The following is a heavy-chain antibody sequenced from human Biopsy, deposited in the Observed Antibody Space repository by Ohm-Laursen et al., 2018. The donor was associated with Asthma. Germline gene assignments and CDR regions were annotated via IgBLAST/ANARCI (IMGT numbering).Heavy chain of an antibody. CDR3: ARDFVDSAMDYFDY. Sequence: TLSLTCGVFGPSLGNFYWSWIRQPPGKGLEWIGYISYSGSTNYNPSLKSRVTISVDTSKNQFSLKLSSVTAADTAVYYCARDFVDSAMDYFDYWGQGTLVTVSS. D-gene: IGHD5-18*01. CDR2: ISYSGST. J-gene: IGHJ4*02. V-gene: IGHV4-59*01. CDR1: GPSLGNFY.